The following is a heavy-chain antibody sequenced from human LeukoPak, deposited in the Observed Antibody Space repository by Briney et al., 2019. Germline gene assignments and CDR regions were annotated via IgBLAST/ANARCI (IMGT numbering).Heavy chain of an antibody. D-gene: IGHD2-15*01. CDR3: AKWARYCSSGSCYSWFDP. Sequence: GGSLRLPCAASGFTFRGYWMSWVRQAPGKGLEWVANMKLDGSEEYYVDSVKGRFTISSDNAKNSLYLQMNNLRVDDTDVYYCAKWARYCSSGSCYSWFDPWRRATLLTVPS. V-gene: IGHV3-7*01. CDR1: GFTFRGYW. J-gene: IGHJ5*02. CDR2: MKLDGSEE.